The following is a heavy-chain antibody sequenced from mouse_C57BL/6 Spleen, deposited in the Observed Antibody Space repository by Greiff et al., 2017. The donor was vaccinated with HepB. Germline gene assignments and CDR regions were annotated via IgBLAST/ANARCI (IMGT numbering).Heavy chain of an antibody. CDR3: ARGGNYGYFDV. CDR1: GYAFSSYW. CDR2: IYPGDGDT. J-gene: IGHJ1*03. D-gene: IGHD1-1*01. V-gene: IGHV1-80*01. Sequence: VQLQESGAELVKPGASVKISCKASGYAFSSYWMNWVKQRPGKGLEWIGQIYPGDGDTNYNGKFKGKATLTADKSSSTAYMQLSSLTSEDSAVYFCARGGNYGYFDVWGTGTTVTVSS.